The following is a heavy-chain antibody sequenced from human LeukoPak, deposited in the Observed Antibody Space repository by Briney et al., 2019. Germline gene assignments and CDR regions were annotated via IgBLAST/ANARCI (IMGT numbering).Heavy chain of an antibody. CDR2: IYYSGST. V-gene: IGHV4-59*08. CDR1: GGSISSYY. Sequence: SETLSLTCTVSGGSISSYYWSWIRQPPGKGLEWIGFIYYSGSTNYNPSLKSRVTISVDTSKNQFSLKLSSVTAADMGVYYCAKSRDGYNNYQFDYWGQGILVTVSS. D-gene: IGHD5-24*01. CDR3: AKSRDGYNNYQFDY. J-gene: IGHJ4*02.